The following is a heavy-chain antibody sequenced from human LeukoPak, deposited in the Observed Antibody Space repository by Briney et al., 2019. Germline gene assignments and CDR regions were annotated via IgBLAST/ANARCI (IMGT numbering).Heavy chain of an antibody. D-gene: IGHD2-2*02. CDR1: GGSISSGDYY. CDR2: IYYSGST. J-gene: IGHJ5*02. Sequence: SQTLSLTCTVSGGSISSGDYYWSWIHQPPGKGLEWIGYIYYSGSTYYNPSLKSRVTISVDTSKNQFSLKLSSVTAADTAVYYCARTHLGYCSSTSCYTPYNWFDPWGQGTLVTVSS. CDR3: ARTHLGYCSSTSCYTPYNWFDP. V-gene: IGHV4-30-4*01.